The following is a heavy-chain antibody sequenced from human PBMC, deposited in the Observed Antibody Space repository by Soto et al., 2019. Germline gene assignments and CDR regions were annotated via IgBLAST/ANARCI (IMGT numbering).Heavy chain of an antibody. Sequence: QVQLQESGPGLVKPSETLSLTCTVSGGSISSYYWSWIRQPPGKGLEWIGYIYYSGSTNYNPSLKSRVTISVDTSKNQFSLKLSSVTAADTAVYYCARHHSSGWSLYWYFDLWGRGTLVTVSS. V-gene: IGHV4-59*08. CDR1: GGSISSYY. CDR3: ARHHSSGWSLYWYFDL. J-gene: IGHJ2*01. D-gene: IGHD6-19*01. CDR2: IYYSGST.